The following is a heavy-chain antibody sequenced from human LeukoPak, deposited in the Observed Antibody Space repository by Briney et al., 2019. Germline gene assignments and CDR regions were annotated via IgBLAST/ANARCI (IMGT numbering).Heavy chain of an antibody. J-gene: IGHJ4*02. Sequence: SETLSLTCTVSGYSISSGYYWGWIRQPPGKGLEWIGSIYHSGSTNYNPSLKSRVTISVDTSKNQFSLKLSSVTAADTAVYYCARETIAAAGTSGGRNFDYWGQGTLVTVSS. D-gene: IGHD6-13*01. CDR3: ARETIAAAGTSGGRNFDY. CDR2: IYHSGST. V-gene: IGHV4-38-2*02. CDR1: GYSISSGYY.